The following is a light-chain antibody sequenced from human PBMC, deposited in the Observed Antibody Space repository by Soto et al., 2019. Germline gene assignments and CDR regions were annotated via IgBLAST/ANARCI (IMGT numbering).Light chain of an antibody. CDR1: SSDVGAYNY. CDR2: EVS. J-gene: IGLJ1*01. Sequence: QSVLTQPPSASGSPGQSVTISCTRTSSDVGAYNYVSWYQQLPGKAPKLIIYEVSKRPSGVPDRFSGSKSGNTASLTVSGLQAEDEADYYCTSYAGTYSFFYVFGTGTKLTVL. CDR3: TSYAGTYSFFYV. V-gene: IGLV2-8*01.